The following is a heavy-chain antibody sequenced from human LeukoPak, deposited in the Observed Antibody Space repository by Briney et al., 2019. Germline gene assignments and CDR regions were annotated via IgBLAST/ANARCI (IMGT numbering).Heavy chain of an antibody. CDR1: GYSIRSGYH. CDR3: ARSEINDYNRY. CDR2: IYQSGST. D-gene: IGHD3-16*01. Sequence: SETLSLTCSVSGYSIRSGYHWAWIPQSPGKGLEWIGSIYQSGSTYDNPSLRSRVTMSMDTSKNQFSLKMRPVTAADTAVYYCARSEINDYNRYWGQGILVTVSS. J-gene: IGHJ4*02. V-gene: IGHV4-38-2*02.